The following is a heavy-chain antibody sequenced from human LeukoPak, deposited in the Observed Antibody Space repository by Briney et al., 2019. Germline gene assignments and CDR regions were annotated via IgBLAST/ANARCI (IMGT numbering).Heavy chain of an antibody. Sequence: PGGSLRLSCAASGFTFSSYGMHWVRQAPGKGLEWVAVIWYDGSNKYYADSVKGRFTISRDNSKNTLYLQMNSLRAEDTAVYYCAREQIQLWLFMEPKYFDYWGQGTLVTVSS. CDR1: GFTFSSYG. CDR2: IWYDGSNK. D-gene: IGHD5-18*01. J-gene: IGHJ4*02. V-gene: IGHV3-33*01. CDR3: AREQIQLWLFMEPKYFDY.